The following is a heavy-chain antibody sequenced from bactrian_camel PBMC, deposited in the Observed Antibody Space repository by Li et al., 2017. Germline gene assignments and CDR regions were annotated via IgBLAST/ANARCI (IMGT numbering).Heavy chain of an antibody. CDR3: GTVVGSGYCPPRDYKT. J-gene: IGHJ4*01. CDR1: GLIFYDYV. Sequence: HVQLVESGGGSVQTGGSLRLICAGSGLIFYDYVLSWYRQAPGKGREFVSNIERDGRAMYAESVQGRFTISRDRASNTLYLQMNSLQVADTAMYYCGTVVGSGYCPPRDYKTWGQGTQVTVS. CDR2: IERDGRA. V-gene: IGHV3S53*01. D-gene: IGHD2*01.